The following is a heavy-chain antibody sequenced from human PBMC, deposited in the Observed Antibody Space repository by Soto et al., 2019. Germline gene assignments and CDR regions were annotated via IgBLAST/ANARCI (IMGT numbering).Heavy chain of an antibody. Sequence: ASVKVSCKASGGTFSSYAISWVRQAPGQGLEWMGGIIPIFGTANYAQKFQGRVTITAVESTSTAYMELSSLRSEDTAVYYCARTRTTVVTRIYYYYGMDVWGQGTTVTVSS. CDR3: ARTRTTVVTRIYYYYGMDV. CDR1: GGTFSSYA. D-gene: IGHD4-17*01. J-gene: IGHJ6*02. CDR2: IIPIFGTA. V-gene: IGHV1-69*13.